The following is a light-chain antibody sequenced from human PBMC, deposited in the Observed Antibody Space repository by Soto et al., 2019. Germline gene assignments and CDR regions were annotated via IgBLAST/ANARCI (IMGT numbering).Light chain of an antibody. CDR2: GAS. Sequence: EIVLTQSPGTLSLSPGERATLSCRASQSVSSSYLAWYQQEPGQAPRLLIYGASSRATGIPDRFSGSGSGTDFTLTISRLEPEDFAVYYCQQYGSSPPNTFGGGTKVDIK. J-gene: IGKJ4*01. CDR3: QQYGSSPPNT. V-gene: IGKV3-20*01. CDR1: QSVSSSY.